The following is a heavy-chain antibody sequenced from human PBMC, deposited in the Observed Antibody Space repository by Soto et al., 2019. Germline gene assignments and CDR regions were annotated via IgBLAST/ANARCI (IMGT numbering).Heavy chain of an antibody. CDR1: GYTFTGYY. D-gene: IGHD1-1*01. J-gene: IGHJ6*02. V-gene: IGHV1-2*02. Sequence: ASVKVSCKASGYTFTGYYMHWVRQAPGQGLEWMGWINPNSGGTNYAQKFQGRVTMTRDTSISTAYMELSRLRSDDTAVCYCARDFNWNLYYYYGMDVWGQGTTVTVSS. CDR3: ARDFNWNLYYYYGMDV. CDR2: INPNSGGT.